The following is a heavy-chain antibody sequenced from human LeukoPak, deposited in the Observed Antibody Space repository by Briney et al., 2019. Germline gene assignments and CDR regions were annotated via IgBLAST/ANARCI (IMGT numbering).Heavy chain of an antibody. CDR3: ARVGGCSSTSCYPPYFDY. D-gene: IGHD2-2*01. CDR1: GYTFTSYG. J-gene: IGHJ4*02. V-gene: IGHV1-18*01. Sequence: ASVKVSCKASGYTFTSYGISWVRQAPGQGLEWMGWISAYNGNTNYAQKFQGRVTITADESTSTAYMELSSLRSEDTAVYYCARVGGCSSTSCYPPYFDYWGQGTLVTVSS. CDR2: ISAYNGNT.